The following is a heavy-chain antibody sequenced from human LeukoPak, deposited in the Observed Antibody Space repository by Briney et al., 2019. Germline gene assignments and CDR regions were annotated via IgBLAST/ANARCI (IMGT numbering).Heavy chain of an antibody. CDR3: ARDGCSSTSCYSYYGMDV. J-gene: IGHJ6*02. V-gene: IGHV3-21*01. D-gene: IGHD2-2*01. Sequence: AGGSLRLSCAASGFTFSSYSMNWVRQAPGKGLEWVSSISSSSSYIYYADSVKGRFTISRDNAKNSLYLQMNSLRVEDTAVYYCARDGCSSTSCYSYYGMDVWGQGTTVTVSS. CDR1: GFTFSSYS. CDR2: ISSSSSYI.